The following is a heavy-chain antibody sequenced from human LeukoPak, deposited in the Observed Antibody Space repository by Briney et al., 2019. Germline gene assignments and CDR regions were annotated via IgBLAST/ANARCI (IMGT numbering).Heavy chain of an antibody. J-gene: IGHJ4*02. D-gene: IGHD3-3*01. CDR3: ARGSPRDFWSGYNGVFDY. Sequence: SETLSLTCTVSGGSISSYYWSWIRQPAGKGLEWIGRIYTSGSTNYNPSLKSRVTMSVDTSKNQFSLKLSSVTAADTAVYYCARGSPRDFWSGYNGVFDYWGQGTLVTVSS. CDR1: GGSISSYY. V-gene: IGHV4-4*07. CDR2: IYTSGST.